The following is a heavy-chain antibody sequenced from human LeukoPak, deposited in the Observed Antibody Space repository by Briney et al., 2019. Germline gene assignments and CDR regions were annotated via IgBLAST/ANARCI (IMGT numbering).Heavy chain of an antibody. Sequence: SETLSITCTVSGGSISSYYWSWIRQPPGKGLEWIGYIYYSGSTNYNPSLKSRVTISVDTSKNQFSLKLSSVTAADTAVYYCARDRGSSYGYSAPNFDYWGQGTLVTVSS. J-gene: IGHJ4*02. D-gene: IGHD5-18*01. CDR3: ARDRGSSYGYSAPNFDY. CDR1: GGSISSYY. CDR2: IYYSGST. V-gene: IGHV4-59*01.